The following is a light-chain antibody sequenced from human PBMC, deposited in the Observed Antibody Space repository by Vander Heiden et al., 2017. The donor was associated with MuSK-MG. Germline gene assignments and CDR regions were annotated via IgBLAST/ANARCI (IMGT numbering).Light chain of an antibody. CDR1: QSVLYSSNNKNH. V-gene: IGKV4-1*01. CDR3: QQDDSTPFT. CDR2: WAS. J-gene: IGKJ3*01. Sequence: DIVMTQSPDSLAVSLGERATINCKSSQSVLYSSNNKNHLAWYQQKPGQPPKLLIYWASTRESGVPDRFSRSGSGTDFTLTISSLQAEDVAVYYCQQDDSTPFTFGHGTKVDIK.